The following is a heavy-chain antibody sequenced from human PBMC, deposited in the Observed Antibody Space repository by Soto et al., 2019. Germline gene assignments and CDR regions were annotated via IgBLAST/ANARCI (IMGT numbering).Heavy chain of an antibody. Sequence: EVQLLESGGGLVQPGGSLTLSCAASGFTFSSYAMSWVRPAPGKGLEWVSAISGSGLNTYYAESVKGRFTISRDNSKNTLYLQLNSLRAEDTAIYYCAKAFPPYYGSGSSYYFTFWGQVTLVTVSS. CDR3: AKAFPPYYGSGSSYYFTF. CDR1: GFTFSSYA. V-gene: IGHV3-23*01. D-gene: IGHD3-10*01. J-gene: IGHJ4*02. CDR2: ISGSGLNT.